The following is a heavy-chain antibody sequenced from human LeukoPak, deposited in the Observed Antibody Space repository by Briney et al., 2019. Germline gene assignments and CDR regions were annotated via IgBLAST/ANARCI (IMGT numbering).Heavy chain of an antibody. CDR3: ARDRAAFDY. Sequence: PGGSLRLSCAASGFTFSSYDMHWVRQAPGKGLEWVAVISYDGSNKYYADSVEGRFTISRDNSKNTLSLQMDSLRAEDTAVYYCARDRAAFDYWGQGTLVTVSS. J-gene: IGHJ4*02. D-gene: IGHD6-25*01. CDR2: ISYDGSNK. CDR1: GFTFSSYD. V-gene: IGHV3-30*03.